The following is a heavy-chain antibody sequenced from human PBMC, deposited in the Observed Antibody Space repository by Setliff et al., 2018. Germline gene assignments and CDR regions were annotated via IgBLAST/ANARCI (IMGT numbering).Heavy chain of an antibody. Sequence: ASSEVSCKASGYTFTGYYMHWVRQAPGQGLEWMGWINPSGGSTSYAQKFQGRVTMTRDTSTSTVYMELSSLRSEDTAVYYCARDRKLTYYNFWSGPPTLDYWGQGTLVTVSS. D-gene: IGHD3-3*01. CDR2: INPSGGST. J-gene: IGHJ4*02. V-gene: IGHV1-46*03. CDR1: GYTFTGYY. CDR3: ARDRKLTYYNFWSGPPTLDY.